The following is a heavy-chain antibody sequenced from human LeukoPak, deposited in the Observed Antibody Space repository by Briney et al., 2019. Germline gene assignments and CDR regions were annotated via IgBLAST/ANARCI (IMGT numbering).Heavy chain of an antibody. CDR2: IYYSGST. V-gene: IGHV4-31*03. CDR1: GCSISSGGYY. J-gene: IGHJ5*02. Sequence: SQTLSLTCTVSGCSISSGGYYWSWIRQHPGKGLEWVGYIYYSGSTYYNPSLKSRVTISVDTSKNQFSLKLSSVTAADTAMYYCARLVSAATGSWFDPWGQGTLVTVSS. D-gene: IGHD2-15*01. CDR3: ARLVSAATGSWFDP.